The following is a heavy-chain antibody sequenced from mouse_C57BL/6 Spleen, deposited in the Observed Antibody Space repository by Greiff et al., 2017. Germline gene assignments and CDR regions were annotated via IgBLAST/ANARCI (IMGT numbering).Heavy chain of an antibody. J-gene: IGHJ3*01. D-gene: IGHD2-2*01. CDR2: IDPSDSYT. Sequence: QVQLQQPGAELVMPGASVKLSCKASGYTFTSYWMHWVKQRPGQGLEWIGEIDPSDSYTNYNQKFKGKSTLTVDKSSSTAYMQLSSLTSEDSAVYYCATIYYGYDGPEFAYWGQGTLVTVSA. CDR1: GYTFTSYW. CDR3: ATIYYGYDGPEFAY. V-gene: IGHV1-69*01.